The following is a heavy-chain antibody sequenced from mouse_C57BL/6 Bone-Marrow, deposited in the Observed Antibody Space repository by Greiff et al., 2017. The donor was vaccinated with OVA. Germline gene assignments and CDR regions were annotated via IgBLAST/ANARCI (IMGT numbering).Heavy chain of an antibody. CDR3: ARGDTGYYFDY. J-gene: IGHJ2*01. Sequence: EVQLMESGGGLVKPGGSLKLSCAASGFTFSSYAMSWVRQTPEKRLEWVATISDGGSYTYYPDNVKGRFTISRDNAKNNLYLQMSHLKSEDTAMYYCARGDTGYYFDYWGQGTTLTVSS. D-gene: IGHD1-1*01. CDR2: ISDGGSYT. V-gene: IGHV5-4*01. CDR1: GFTFSSYA.